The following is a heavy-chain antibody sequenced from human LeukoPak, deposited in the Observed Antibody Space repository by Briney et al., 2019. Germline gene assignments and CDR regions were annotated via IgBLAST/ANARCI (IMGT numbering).Heavy chain of an antibody. V-gene: IGHV1-46*01. Sequence: ASVKVSCKASGYTSTSYYMHWVRQAPGQGLEWMGIINPSGGSTGYAQKFQGRVTMTRDMSTSTVYMELSSLRSEDTAVYYCARVAGTWGAFDIWGQGTMVTVSS. D-gene: IGHD6-13*01. CDR2: INPSGGST. CDR3: ARVAGTWGAFDI. CDR1: GYTSTSYY. J-gene: IGHJ3*02.